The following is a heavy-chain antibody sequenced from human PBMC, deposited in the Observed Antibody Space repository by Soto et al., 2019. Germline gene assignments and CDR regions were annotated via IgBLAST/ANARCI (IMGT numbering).Heavy chain of an antibody. Sequence: QVQLVQSGAEVKKPGASVKVSCKASGYTFTSYAMHWVRQAPGQRLEWMGWINAGNGNTKYSQRFQGSVTITSDTSPRTAYMGLSSLRSEATAVYSCATERKKGVPAATFDYWGQGTLVTVSS. CDR3: ATERKKGVPAATFDY. D-gene: IGHD2-2*01. J-gene: IGHJ4*02. V-gene: IGHV1-3*01. CDR1: GYTFTSYA. CDR2: INAGNGNT.